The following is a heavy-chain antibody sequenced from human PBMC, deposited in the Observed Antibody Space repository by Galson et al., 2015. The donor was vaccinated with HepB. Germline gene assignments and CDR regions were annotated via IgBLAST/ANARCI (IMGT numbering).Heavy chain of an antibody. CDR1: GFKFDDYA. Sequence: SLRLSCAVSGFKFDDYAMHWVRHLPGKGLEWVSGIAWNGGFTGYAGSVKGRFTISRDNAKKTLYLQMDSLRPEDTAFYYCSKEQHYCVNGVCGRVGGGSFDYWGQGTLVTVSS. D-gene: IGHD2-8*01. J-gene: IGHJ4*02. CDR2: IAWNGGFT. V-gene: IGHV3-9*01. CDR3: SKEQHYCVNGVCGRVGGGSFDY.